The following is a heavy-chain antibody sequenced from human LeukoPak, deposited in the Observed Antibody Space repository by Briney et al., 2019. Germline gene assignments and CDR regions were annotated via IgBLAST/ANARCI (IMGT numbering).Heavy chain of an antibody. CDR3: ARVNSGYGDYVTTYYYYYMDV. CDR2: ISYTGST. Sequence: SETLSLTCSVSDVSISSSYWSWIRQPPGKGLEWIGYISYTGSTHYNPSLKSRLTISVDKSKNQFSLKLSSVTAADTAVYYCARVNSGYGDYVTTYYYYYMDVWGKGTTVTVSS. CDR1: DVSISSSY. V-gene: IGHV4-59*12. D-gene: IGHD4-17*01. J-gene: IGHJ6*03.